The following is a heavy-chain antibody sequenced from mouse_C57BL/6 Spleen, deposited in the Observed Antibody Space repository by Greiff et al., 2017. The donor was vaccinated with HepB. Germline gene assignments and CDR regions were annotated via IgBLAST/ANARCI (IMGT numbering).Heavy chain of an antibody. D-gene: IGHD1-1*01. J-gene: IGHJ1*03. CDR3: ARRVYGSSSRWYFDV. CDR1: GYTFTSYD. CDR2: IYPRDGST. Sequence: QVQLQQSGPELVKPGASVKLSCTASGYTFTSYDINWVKQRPGQGLEWIGWIYPRDGSTKYNEKFKGKATLTVDTSSSTAYMELHSLTSEDSAVYFCARRVYGSSSRWYFDVWGTGTTVTVSS. V-gene: IGHV1-85*01.